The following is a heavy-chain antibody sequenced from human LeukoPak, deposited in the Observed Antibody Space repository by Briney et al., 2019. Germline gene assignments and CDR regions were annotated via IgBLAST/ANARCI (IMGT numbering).Heavy chain of an antibody. CDR2: IYHSGST. V-gene: IGHV4-30-2*01. Sequence: PSQTLSLTCAVSGGSISSGGYSWSWIRQPPGKGLEWIGYIYHSGSTYYNPSLKSRVTISVDTSKNQFSLKLSSVTAADTAVYYCARGITYYDFWSGQPSLYNWFDPWGQGTLVTVSS. CDR3: ARGITYYDFWSGQPSLYNWFDP. J-gene: IGHJ5*02. D-gene: IGHD3-3*01. CDR1: GGSISSGGYS.